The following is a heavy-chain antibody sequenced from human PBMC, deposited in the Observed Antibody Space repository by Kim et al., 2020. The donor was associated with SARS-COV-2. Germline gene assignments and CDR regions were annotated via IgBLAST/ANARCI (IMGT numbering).Heavy chain of an antibody. D-gene: IGHD3-9*01. CDR2: IYHSGST. CDR1: GGSISSSNW. Sequence: SETLSLTCAVSGGSISSSNWWSWVRQPPGKGLEWIGEIYHSGSTNYNPSLKSRVTISVDKSKNKFSLKLSSVTAADTAVYYCARVPRYFDFLSGYYGMDVWGQGTTVTVSS. CDR3: ARVPRYFDFLSGYYGMDV. J-gene: IGHJ6*02. V-gene: IGHV4-4*02.